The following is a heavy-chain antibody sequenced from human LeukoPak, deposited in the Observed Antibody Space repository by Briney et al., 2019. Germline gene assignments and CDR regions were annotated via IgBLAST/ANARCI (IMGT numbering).Heavy chain of an antibody. V-gene: IGHV3-30-3*01. D-gene: IGHD3-22*01. J-gene: IGHJ4*02. Sequence: GGSLRLSCAASGFTFSSFAMQWVRQAPGKGLEWVAFISYDGTNIYYADSVKGRYTVSRDNSKNTLFLQMNSLRREYTAVYYCARDSSDFDYWGQGTLVTVSS. CDR1: GFTFSSFA. CDR3: ARDSSDFDY. CDR2: ISYDGTNI.